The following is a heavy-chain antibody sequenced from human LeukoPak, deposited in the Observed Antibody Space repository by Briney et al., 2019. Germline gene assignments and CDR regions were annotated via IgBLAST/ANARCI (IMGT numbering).Heavy chain of an antibody. CDR2: INPNSGGT. D-gene: IGHD2-2*01. V-gene: IGHV1-2*02. Sequence: ASVKVSCKASGYTFTSYYMHWVRQAPGQGLEWMGWINPNSGGTDYAQKFQGRVIMTRDTSISTAYMELSRLRSGDTAVYYCARERVDIVVVPAPNWFDPWGQGTLATVSS. CDR1: GYTFTSYY. CDR3: ARERVDIVVVPAPNWFDP. J-gene: IGHJ5*02.